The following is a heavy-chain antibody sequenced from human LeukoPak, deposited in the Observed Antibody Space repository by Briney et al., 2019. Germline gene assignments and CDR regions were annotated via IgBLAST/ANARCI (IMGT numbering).Heavy chain of an antibody. Sequence: GGSLRLSCAASGFTFSSYDMHWVRQAPGKGLEWVAFIRYDGSDKYYADSVKGRFTISRDNSKNTLYLQMNSLRAEDTAVYYCAKGRSGSYYYFDCWGQGALVTVSS. V-gene: IGHV3-30*02. CDR2: IRYDGSDK. D-gene: IGHD1-26*01. CDR3: AKGRSGSYYYFDC. CDR1: GFTFSSYD. J-gene: IGHJ4*02.